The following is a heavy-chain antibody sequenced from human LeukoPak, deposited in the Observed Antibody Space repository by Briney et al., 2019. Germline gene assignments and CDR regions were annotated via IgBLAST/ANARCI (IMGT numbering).Heavy chain of an antibody. CDR2: LSTSPR. J-gene: IGHJ4*02. D-gene: IGHD3-22*01. V-gene: IGHV3-23*01. Sequence: GGSLRLSCAASGFTITNYAMSWVRQGPGKGQEWVSGLSTSPRYADSVRGRFTVSRDHSTNTLYLQMNRLRAEDTAVYYCARGEVAVQYYFESWGQGTLVTVSS. CDR3: ARGEVAVQYYFES. CDR1: GFTITNYA.